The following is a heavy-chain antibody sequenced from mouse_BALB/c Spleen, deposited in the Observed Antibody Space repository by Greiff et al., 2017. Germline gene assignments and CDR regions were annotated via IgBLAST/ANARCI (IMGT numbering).Heavy chain of an antibody. CDR2: INPSSGYT. V-gene: IGHV1-4*01. CDR3: AREGFHGFAY. Sequence: QVQLKESGAELARPGASVKMSCKASGYTFTSYTMHWVKQRPGQGLEWIGYINPSSGYTNYNQKFKDKATLTADKSSSTAYMQLSSLTSEDSAVYYCAREGFHGFAYWGQGTLVTVSA. J-gene: IGHJ3*01. CDR1: GYTFTSYT.